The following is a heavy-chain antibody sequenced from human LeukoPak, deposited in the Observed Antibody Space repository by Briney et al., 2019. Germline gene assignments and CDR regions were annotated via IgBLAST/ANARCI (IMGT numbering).Heavy chain of an antibody. CDR2: ISWNSGSI. V-gene: IGHV3-9*01. J-gene: IGHJ3*02. Sequence: GGSLRLSCAASGFTFSSYGMHWVRHAPGKGLEWVSGISWNSGSIGYADSVKGRFTISRDNAKNSLYLQMNSLRAEDTALYYCAKDWDAFDIWGQGTMVTVSS. CDR3: AKDWDAFDI. CDR1: GFTFSSYG.